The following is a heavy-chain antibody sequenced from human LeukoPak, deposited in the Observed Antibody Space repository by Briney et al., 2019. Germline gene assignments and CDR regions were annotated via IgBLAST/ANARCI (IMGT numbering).Heavy chain of an antibody. CDR3: ANAETYYYGSGSYYLLY. J-gene: IGHJ4*02. CDR1: GFTFSSYA. CDR2: ISGSGGST. V-gene: IGHV3-23*01. D-gene: IGHD3-10*01. Sequence: GGSLRLSCAASGFTFSSYAMSWVRQAPGKGLEWVSAISGSGGSTYYADSVKGRFTISRDNSKNTLYLQMNSLRAEDTAAYYCANAETYYYGSGSYYLLYWGQGTLVTVSS.